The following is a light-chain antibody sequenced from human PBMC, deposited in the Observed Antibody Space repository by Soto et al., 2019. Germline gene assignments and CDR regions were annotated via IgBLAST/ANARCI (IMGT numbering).Light chain of an antibody. CDR2: DIS. CDR1: QSVSSN. Sequence: ETVMTQSPATLSVSPGERATLSCRASQSVSSNLAWYQQKPGQPPRLLIYDISTRATGIPTRFSGSGPGTEFTLTISSLQSEDFAVYYCQQYNSWPLTFGGGTKVDIK. CDR3: QQYNSWPLT. J-gene: IGKJ4*01. V-gene: IGKV3D-15*01.